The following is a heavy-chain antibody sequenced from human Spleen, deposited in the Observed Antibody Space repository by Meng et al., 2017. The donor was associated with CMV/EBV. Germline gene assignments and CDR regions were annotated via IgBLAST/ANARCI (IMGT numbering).Heavy chain of an antibody. CDR3: ARAGARGVPVDY. CDR2: ISSSGSI. J-gene: IGHJ4*02. Sequence: HAQFEGRCSGLWRSPETLPPTSLDCGGSSSGYYWTWIRQSAGKGLEWFGRISSSGSIDDNHSFRSRAIMSIDTSKNQLSLKLFSVTAADTAVYYCARAGARGVPVDYWGQGILVTVSS. D-gene: IGHD3-10*01. V-gene: IGHV4-4*07. CDR1: GGSSSGYY.